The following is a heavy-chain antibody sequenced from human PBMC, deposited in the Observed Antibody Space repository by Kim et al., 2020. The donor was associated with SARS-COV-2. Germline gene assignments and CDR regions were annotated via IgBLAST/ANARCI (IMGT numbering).Heavy chain of an antibody. CDR3: ARSWDY. J-gene: IGHJ4*02. V-gene: IGHV1-2*02. Sequence: MPWVLQAPGKGIGWMGWINPNSGGTNSAQKFQGRVTMTRDTSISTAYMELSRLRSDDTAVYYCARSWDYWGQGTLVTVSS. CDR2: INPNSGGT.